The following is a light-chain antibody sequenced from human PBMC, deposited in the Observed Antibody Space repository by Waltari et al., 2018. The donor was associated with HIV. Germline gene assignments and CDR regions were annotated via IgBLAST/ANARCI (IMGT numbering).Light chain of an antibody. CDR2: KAS. CDR1: ESLSSW. V-gene: IGKV1-5*03. CDR3: QQYNSYPLT. J-gene: IGKJ4*01. Sequence: DTQMTQSPDTLSASVGARVTIVCRANESLSSWLAWYQQRPGMRPKLLIYKASVLERGVSARFSGSGSGTNFALTISDLQADDVATYSCQQYNSYPLTFGGGTKVEI.